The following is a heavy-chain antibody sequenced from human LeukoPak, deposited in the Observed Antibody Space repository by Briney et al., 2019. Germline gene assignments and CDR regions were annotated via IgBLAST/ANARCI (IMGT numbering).Heavy chain of an antibody. CDR2: ISGSGGST. J-gene: IGHJ4*02. CDR3: ALTTYWAFDY. V-gene: IGHV3-23*01. Sequence: PGGSLRLSCAASGFTFSNYAMTWVHQAPGKGLEWVSTISGSGGSTYYADSVKGRFTISRDNSKNTLYLQMNSLRAEDTAVYYCALTTYWAFDYWGQGTLVTVSS. D-gene: IGHD1-1*01. CDR1: GFTFSNYA.